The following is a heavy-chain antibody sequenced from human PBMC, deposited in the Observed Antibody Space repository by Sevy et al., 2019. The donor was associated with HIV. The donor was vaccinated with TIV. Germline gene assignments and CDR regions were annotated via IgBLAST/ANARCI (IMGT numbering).Heavy chain of an antibody. D-gene: IGHD3-10*01. Sequence: SETLSLTCTVSGGSISSYYWSWIRQPPGKGLEWIGYIYYSGSTNYNPALKSRVTLSVDTSKNQFSLKLSSVTAADTAVYYCARDRTERYYYGSGSYGQWFYPWGQGTLVTVSS. CDR3: ARDRTERYYYGSGSYGQWFYP. J-gene: IGHJ5*02. CDR2: IYYSGST. V-gene: IGHV4-59*01. CDR1: GGSISSYY.